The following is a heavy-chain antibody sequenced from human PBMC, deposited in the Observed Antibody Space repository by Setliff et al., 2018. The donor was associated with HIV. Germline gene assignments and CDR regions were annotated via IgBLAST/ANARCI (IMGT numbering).Heavy chain of an antibody. V-gene: IGHV3-30*07. Sequence: PGGSLRLSCVASGFTFSNFAMHWVRQAPGKGLEWVSVISYDGSRTYYADSVKGRFTISRDNSKNTLYLQMNSLRAEDTAIYYCAKCQGYNWNDGKVAPFDYWGQGALVTVSS. CDR1: GFTFSNFA. CDR3: AKCQGYNWNDGKVAPFDY. CDR2: ISYDGSRT. J-gene: IGHJ4*02. D-gene: IGHD1-20*01.